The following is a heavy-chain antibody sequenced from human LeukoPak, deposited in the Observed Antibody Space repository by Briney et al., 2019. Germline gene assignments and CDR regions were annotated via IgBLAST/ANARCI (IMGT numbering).Heavy chain of an antibody. Sequence: PSETLSLTCTVSGGSISSYDWSWIRQPPGKGLEWIGYIYYSGSTNYNPSLKSRVTISVDTSKNQFSLKLSSVTAADTAVYYCARDRRYYDSSGYTHYYFDYWGQGTLVTVSS. CDR1: GGSISSYD. D-gene: IGHD3-22*01. J-gene: IGHJ4*02. CDR3: ARDRRYYDSSGYTHYYFDY. CDR2: IYYSGST. V-gene: IGHV4-59*01.